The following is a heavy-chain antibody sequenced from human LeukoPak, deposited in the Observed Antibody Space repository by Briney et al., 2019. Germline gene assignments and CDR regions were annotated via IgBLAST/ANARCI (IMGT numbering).Heavy chain of an antibody. CDR3: AREASIVGPCSDY. CDR2: ISSNGGST. Sequence: GGSLRLSCAASGFTFSSYAMHWVRQAPGKGLEYVSAISSNGGSTSYANSVKGRFTISRDNSKNTLYLQMGSLRAEDMAVYYCAREASIVGPCSDYWGQGTLVTVAS. V-gene: IGHV3-64*01. J-gene: IGHJ4*02. CDR1: GFTFSSYA. D-gene: IGHD6-6*01.